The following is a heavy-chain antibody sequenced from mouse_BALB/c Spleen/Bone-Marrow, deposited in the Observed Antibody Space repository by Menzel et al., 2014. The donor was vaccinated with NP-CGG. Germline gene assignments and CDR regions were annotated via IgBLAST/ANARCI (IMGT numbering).Heavy chain of an antibody. CDR3: ARGSYYEGAMDY. Sequence: VKLVESGPGLVAPSQSLSITCTVSGFSLTSYGVHWVRQPPGKVLEWLGVIWAGGSTNYNSALMSRLSVSKDNSKSQVFLKMNSLQTDDTAMYYCARGSYYEGAMDYWGQGTSVTISS. J-gene: IGHJ4*01. D-gene: IGHD1-1*01. V-gene: IGHV2-9*02. CDR2: IWAGGST. CDR1: GFSLTSYG.